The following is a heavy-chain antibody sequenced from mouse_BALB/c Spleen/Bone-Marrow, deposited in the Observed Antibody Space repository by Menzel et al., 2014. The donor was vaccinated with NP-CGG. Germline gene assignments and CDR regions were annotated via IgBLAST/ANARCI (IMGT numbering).Heavy chain of an antibody. D-gene: IGHD4-1*01. CDR3: ARLGRDY. J-gene: IGHJ2*01. V-gene: IGHV1S29*02. CDR2: IYPYNGGT. Sequence: EVQLVESGPELVKPGASVKISCKASGYTFTDYNMHWVEQSHGKSLEWIGYIYPYNGGTGYNQKFKSKATLTVDNSSSTAYMELRSLTSEDSAVYYCARLGRDYWGQGTTLTVSS. CDR1: GYTFTDYN.